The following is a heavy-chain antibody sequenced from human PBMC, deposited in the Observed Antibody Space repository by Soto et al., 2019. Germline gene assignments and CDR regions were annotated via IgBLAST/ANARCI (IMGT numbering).Heavy chain of an antibody. J-gene: IGHJ1*01. CDR2: IYSGGST. CDR1: GFTVSSNY. CDR3: ARDQVGAATEYFQH. Sequence: EVQLVESGGGLVQPGGSLRLSCAASGFTVSSNYMSWVRQAPGKGLEWVSVIYSGGSTYYADSVKGRFTISRDNSKNTLYLQRNSRRAEATAVYYCARDQVGAATEYFQHWGQGTLVTVSS. D-gene: IGHD1-26*01. V-gene: IGHV3-66*01.